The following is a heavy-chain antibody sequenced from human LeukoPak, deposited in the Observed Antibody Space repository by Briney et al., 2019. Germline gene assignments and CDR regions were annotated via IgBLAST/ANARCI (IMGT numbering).Heavy chain of an antibody. V-gene: IGHV4-4*07. Sequence: SETLSLTCTVSGGSISSYYWSWIRQPAGKGLEWIGRIYTSGSTNYNASLKSRVTISVDTSKNQFSLKLSSVTAADTAVYYCARDLGCSSTSCSSRGAFDIWGQGTMVTVSS. CDR1: GGSISSYY. CDR3: ARDLGCSSTSCSSRGAFDI. D-gene: IGHD2-2*01. CDR2: IYTSGST. J-gene: IGHJ3*02.